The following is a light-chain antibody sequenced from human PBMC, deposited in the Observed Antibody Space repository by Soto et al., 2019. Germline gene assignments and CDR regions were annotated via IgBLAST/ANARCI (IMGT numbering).Light chain of an antibody. CDR3: QQYYSTPLYT. CDR1: QSVLYSSNNKNY. Sequence: DIVMTQSPDSLAVSLGERATINCKSSQSVLYSSNNKNYLAWYQQKPGQPPKLLIYWASTRESGVPDRFSGSESVTDFTLTISSLQAEDVAHSYCQQYYSTPLYTFGQGTKLEIK. CDR2: WAS. J-gene: IGKJ2*01. V-gene: IGKV4-1*01.